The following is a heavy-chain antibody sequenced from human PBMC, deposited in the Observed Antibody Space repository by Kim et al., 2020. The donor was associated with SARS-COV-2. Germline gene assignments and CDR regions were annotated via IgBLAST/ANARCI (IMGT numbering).Heavy chain of an antibody. CDR1: GFTFSSYA. CDR2: ISYDGSNK. D-gene: IGHD2-2*01. J-gene: IGHJ4*02. Sequence: GGSLRLSCAASGFTFSSYAMHWVRQAPGKGLEWVAVISYDGSNKYYADSVKGRFTISRDNSKNTLYLQMNSLRAEDTAVYYCARDPRLRPAAMSFGWVDYWGQGTLVTVSS. CDR3: ARDPRLRPAAMSFGWVDY. V-gene: IGHV3-30*04.